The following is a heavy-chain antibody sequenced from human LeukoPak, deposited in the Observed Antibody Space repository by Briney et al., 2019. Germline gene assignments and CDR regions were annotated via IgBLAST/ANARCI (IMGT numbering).Heavy chain of an antibody. J-gene: IGHJ6*03. Sequence: PSETLSLTCTVSGGSISSSSYYWGWIRQPPGKGLEWIGRIYSSGSTNYNPSLKSRVTISVDTSKNQFSLKLSSVTAADTAVYYCASRNYCSSTSCYDDYYYYYYMDVWGKGTTVTVSS. CDR3: ASRNYCSSTSCYDDYYYYYYMDV. CDR2: IYSSGST. D-gene: IGHD2-2*01. V-gene: IGHV4-61*05. CDR1: GGSISSSSYY.